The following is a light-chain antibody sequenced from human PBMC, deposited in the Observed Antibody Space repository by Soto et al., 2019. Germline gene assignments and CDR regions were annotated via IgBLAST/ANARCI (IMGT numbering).Light chain of an antibody. CDR1: RGINNW. CDR3: QQYDTYWT. Sequence: DIQMTQSPSTLSSSLGARVTITFRASRGINNWLAWYQQKPGKAPKLLIYGASNLQSGVPSRFSGSGSGTEFTLTISSLQPGDFATYYCQQYDTYWTFGQGTKVDIK. CDR2: GAS. V-gene: IGKV1-5*03. J-gene: IGKJ1*01.